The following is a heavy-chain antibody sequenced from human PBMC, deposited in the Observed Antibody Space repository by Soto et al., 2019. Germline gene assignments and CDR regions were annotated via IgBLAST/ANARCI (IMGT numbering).Heavy chain of an antibody. J-gene: IGHJ6*02. V-gene: IGHV1-69*13. Sequence: SVKVSCKASGGTFSSYAISWVRQAPGQGLEWMGGIIPIFGTANYAQKFQGRVTITADESTSTAYMELSSLRSEDTAVYYCAIGFWGGYELRGYYDGMAVWGQGSTVTVSS. CDR1: GGTFSSYA. CDR2: IIPIFGTA. D-gene: IGHD3-3*01. CDR3: AIGFWGGYELRGYYDGMAV.